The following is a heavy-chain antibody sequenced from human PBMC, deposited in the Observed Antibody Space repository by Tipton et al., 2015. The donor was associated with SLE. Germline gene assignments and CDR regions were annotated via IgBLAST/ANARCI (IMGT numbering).Heavy chain of an antibody. Sequence: LRLSCTVSGGSISRGGYYWSWIRQHPGKGLEWIGYIYYSGSTYYNPSLKSRVTISVDTSKNQFSLKLSSVTAADTAVYYCARLRDSGSYHDAFDIWGQGTMVTVSS. J-gene: IGHJ3*02. CDR2: IYYSGST. CDR3: ARLRDSGSYHDAFDI. CDR1: GGSISRGGYY. D-gene: IGHD1-26*01. V-gene: IGHV4-31*02.